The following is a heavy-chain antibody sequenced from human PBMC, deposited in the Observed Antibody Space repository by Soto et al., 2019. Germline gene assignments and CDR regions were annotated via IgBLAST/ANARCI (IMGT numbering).Heavy chain of an antibody. J-gene: IGHJ3*02. CDR1: GFTFSSYG. CDR2: ISYDGTTA. D-gene: IGHD6-19*01. V-gene: IGHV3-30*18. CDR3: AKTTDGWFSAFEI. Sequence: PGGSLRLSCAASGFTFSSYGMHWVRQAPGKGLEWVAVISYDGTTAYYADSVKGRFIFSRDNPKNTMYLQMNSLRAEDTAVYFCAKTTDGWFSAFEIWGQGTVVTVSS.